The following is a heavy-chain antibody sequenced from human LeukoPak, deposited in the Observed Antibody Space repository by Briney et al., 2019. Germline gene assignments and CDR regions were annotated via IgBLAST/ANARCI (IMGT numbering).Heavy chain of an antibody. J-gene: IGHJ4*02. CDR2: IYHGGST. Sequence: PSETLSLTCTVSGGSIRNNNYYWAWIRQPPGKGLEWIGSIYHGGSTNYTPSLKSRVTISIDTSKNQFSLKLSSVTAADTAVYYCARGPQRWELPLIDYWGQGTLVTVSS. CDR3: ARGPQRWELPLIDY. D-gene: IGHD1-26*01. V-gene: IGHV4-39*07. CDR1: GGSIRNNNYY.